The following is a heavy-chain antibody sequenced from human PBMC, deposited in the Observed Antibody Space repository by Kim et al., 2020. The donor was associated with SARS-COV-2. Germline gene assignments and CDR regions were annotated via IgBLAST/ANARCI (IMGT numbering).Heavy chain of an antibody. CDR3: ASAGAGFYFDY. D-gene: IGHD3-10*01. V-gene: IGHV5-51*01. Sequence: TRYSPSFQGQVTISADKSISTAYLQWSSLKASDTAMYYCASAGAGFYFDYWGQGTLVTVSS. J-gene: IGHJ4*02. CDR2: T.